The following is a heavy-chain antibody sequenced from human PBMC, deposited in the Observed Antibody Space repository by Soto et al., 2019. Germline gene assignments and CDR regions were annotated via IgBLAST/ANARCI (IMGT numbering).Heavy chain of an antibody. CDR1: GDSMTSGDYS. Sequence: SETLSLTCTVSGDSMTSGDYSWSWIRQPPGKDLEWLGYIYRTGNTHYSPSLKSRVSISQDRSKNQFSLELTSVTAADTAVYYCARGDYQYSIDYWGQGTLVTVSS. J-gene: IGHJ4*02. CDR3: ARGDYQYSIDY. V-gene: IGHV4-30-2*01. CDR2: IYRTGNT. D-gene: IGHD2-2*01.